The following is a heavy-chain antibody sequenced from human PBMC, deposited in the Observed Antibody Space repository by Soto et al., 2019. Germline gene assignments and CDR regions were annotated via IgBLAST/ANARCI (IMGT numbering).Heavy chain of an antibody. Sequence: QVQLQQWGAGLLKPSETLSLTCAVYGGSFSGYYWSWIRQPPGKGLEWIGEINHSGSTNYNPSLKSRVTISVDTSKNQFSLKLSSVTAADTAVYYCARRGRWARYYFDYWGQGTLVTVSS. CDR3: ARRGRWARYYFDY. D-gene: IGHD4-17*01. J-gene: IGHJ4*02. CDR2: INHSGST. V-gene: IGHV4-34*01. CDR1: GGSFSGYY.